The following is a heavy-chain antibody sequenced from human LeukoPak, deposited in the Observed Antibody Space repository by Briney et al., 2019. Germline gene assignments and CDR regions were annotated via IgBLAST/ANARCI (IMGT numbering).Heavy chain of an antibody. V-gene: IGHV1-69*06. CDR2: IIPIFGTA. J-gene: IGHJ4*02. CDR1: GGTFSSYA. CDR3: ARWHVEMATMCFDY. Sequence: SVKVSCKASGGTFSSYAISWVRQAPGQGLEWMGGIIPIFGTASYAQKFQGRVTITADKSTSTAYMELSSLRSEDTAVYYCARWHVEMATMCFDYWGQGTLVTVSS. D-gene: IGHD5-24*01.